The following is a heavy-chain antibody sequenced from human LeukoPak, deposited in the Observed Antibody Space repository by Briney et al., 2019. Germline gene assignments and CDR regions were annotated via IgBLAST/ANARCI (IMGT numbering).Heavy chain of an antibody. Sequence: SGGSLRLSCADSGFTFSSYSMNWVRQAPGKGLEWVSYISRGSSTIYYADSVKGRFTISRDNAKISLYLQMNSLRAEDTAVYYCARSYCSSTSCYRVFDYWGQGTLVTVSS. V-gene: IGHV3-48*01. CDR2: ISRGSSTI. D-gene: IGHD2-2*02. J-gene: IGHJ4*02. CDR1: GFTFSSYS. CDR3: ARSYCSSTSCYRVFDY.